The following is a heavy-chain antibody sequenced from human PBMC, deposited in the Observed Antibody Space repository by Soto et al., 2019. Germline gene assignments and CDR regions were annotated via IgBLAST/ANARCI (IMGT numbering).Heavy chain of an antibody. CDR2: IIPIFGTA. CDR3: ARGRGSGSYSYYFDY. V-gene: IGHV1-69*13. CDR1: GGTFGSYA. J-gene: IGHJ4*02. Sequence: SVKVSCKASGGTFGSYAISWVRQAPGQGLEWMGGIIPIFGTANYAQKFQGRVTITADESTSTAYMELSSLRSEDTAVYYCARGRGSGSYSYYFDYWGQGTLVTISS. D-gene: IGHD3-10*01.